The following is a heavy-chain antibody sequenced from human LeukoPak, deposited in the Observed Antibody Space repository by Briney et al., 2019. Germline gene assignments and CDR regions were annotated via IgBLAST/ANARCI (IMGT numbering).Heavy chain of an antibody. V-gene: IGHV1-46*01. Sequence: ASVKVSCKASGYTFTSYYMHWVRQAPGQGLEWMGIINPSGGSTSYAQKFQGRVTMTRDTSISTAYMELSRLRSDDTAVYYCARGGYYDSSGYDAFDIWGQGTMVTVSS. CDR1: GYTFTSYY. CDR3: ARGGYYDSSGYDAFDI. CDR2: INPSGGST. J-gene: IGHJ3*02. D-gene: IGHD3-22*01.